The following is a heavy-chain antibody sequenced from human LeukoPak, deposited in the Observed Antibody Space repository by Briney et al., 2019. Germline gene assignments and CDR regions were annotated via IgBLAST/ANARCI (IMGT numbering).Heavy chain of an antibody. D-gene: IGHD3-22*01. J-gene: IGHJ4*02. CDR3: ARERSYGSGYYGGSLDY. CDR2: IWCDGSKK. Sequence: GRSLRLSCAASGFTFSTYDMHWVRQAPGKGLEWVAIIWCDGSKKYYADSERGRFTISRDTTNNTLYLQMNRRRDEKTAEYYFARERSYGSGYYGGSLDYWGQGTLVTVSS. V-gene: IGHV3-33*01. CDR1: GFTFSTYD.